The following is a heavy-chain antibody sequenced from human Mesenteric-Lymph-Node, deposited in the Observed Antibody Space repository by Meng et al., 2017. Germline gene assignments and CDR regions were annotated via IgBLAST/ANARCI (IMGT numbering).Heavy chain of an antibody. CDR3: ARDWVSMVRGASMDY. Sequence: GESQKTSSAASGFPFGSSVTWWVRQAPGKGLEWVAYIKKDGSEKYYVDSLKGRFTISRNNAKNTLNLQMNSLRVEDTAVYYCARDWVSMVRGASMDYWGQGTLVTVSS. CDR1: GFPFGSSV. V-gene: IGHV3-7*01. D-gene: IGHD3-10*01. CDR2: IKKDGSEK. J-gene: IGHJ4*02.